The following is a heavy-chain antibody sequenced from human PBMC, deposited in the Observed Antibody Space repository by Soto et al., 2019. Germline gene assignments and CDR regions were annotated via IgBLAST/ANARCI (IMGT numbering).Heavy chain of an antibody. J-gene: IGHJ3*02. V-gene: IGHV3-74*01. Sequence: EVQLVESGGDLVQSGGSLRLSCAASGFTFSSYWMHWVRQAPGKGLVGVSRINTDGSRTDYADSVKGRFTISRDNAKNTLYLQMNSLRAEDTAVYYCASPKGTGSSAFDMWGQGTMVTVSS. CDR1: GFTFSSYW. CDR2: INTDGSRT. CDR3: ASPKGTGSSAFDM. D-gene: IGHD1-1*01.